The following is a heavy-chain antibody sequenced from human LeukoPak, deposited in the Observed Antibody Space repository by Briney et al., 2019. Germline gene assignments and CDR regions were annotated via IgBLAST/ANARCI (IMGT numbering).Heavy chain of an antibody. CDR3: ARVVSGSYPADAFYI. Sequence: SSVKLSCKASRYTFTACYMYWMRKAPGPGLEWMGSLNLYSGGTSYAQTFHRRVTITRAATTNPLYIGQSRPRSEDTAVDYCARVVSGSYPADAFYICGEGTMVSISS. J-gene: IGHJ3*02. D-gene: IGHD1-26*01. CDR2: LNLYSGGT. V-gene: IGHV1-46*03. CDR1: RYTFTACY.